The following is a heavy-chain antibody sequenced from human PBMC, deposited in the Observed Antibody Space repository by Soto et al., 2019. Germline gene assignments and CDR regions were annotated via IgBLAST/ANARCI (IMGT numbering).Heavy chain of an antibody. CDR2: IIPIFGTA. V-gene: IGHV1-69*01. Sequence: SVKVYCKASGDTLSSDAISWVRQAPGQGLEWMGGIIPIFGTANYAQKFQGRVTITADESTSTAYMELSSLRSEDTAVYYCASAVDTAMVGRYYFDYWGQGTLVTVPQ. CDR1: GDTLSSDA. J-gene: IGHJ4*02. CDR3: ASAVDTAMVGRYYFDY. D-gene: IGHD5-18*01.